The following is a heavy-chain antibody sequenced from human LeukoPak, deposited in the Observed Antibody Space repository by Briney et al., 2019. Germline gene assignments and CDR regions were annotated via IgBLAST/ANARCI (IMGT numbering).Heavy chain of an antibody. J-gene: IGHJ1*01. CDR1: GFTFSTYS. CDR3: AKARVYYDSSGYFAEYFQH. Sequence: PGGSLRLSCAASGFTFSTYSMHWVRQAPGKGLEWVAIISYDGSKKYYADSVKGRFTISRDNSKNTLYLQMNSLRAEDTAVYYCAKARVYYDSSGYFAEYFQHWGQGTLVTVSS. D-gene: IGHD3-22*01. CDR2: ISYDGSKK. V-gene: IGHV3-30*04.